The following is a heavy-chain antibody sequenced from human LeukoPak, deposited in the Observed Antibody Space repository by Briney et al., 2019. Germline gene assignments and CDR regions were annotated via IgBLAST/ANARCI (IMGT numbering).Heavy chain of an antibody. V-gene: IGHV3-30-3*01. CDR1: GFTFSSYA. Sequence: GGSLRLSCAASGFTFSSYAMHWVRQAPGKGLEWVAVISYDGSNKYYADSVKGRFTISRDNSKNTLYLQMNSLRAEDTAMYYCARVRAAGPYFDYWGQGTLVTVSS. D-gene: IGHD6-13*01. J-gene: IGHJ4*02. CDR2: ISYDGSNK. CDR3: ARVRAAGPYFDY.